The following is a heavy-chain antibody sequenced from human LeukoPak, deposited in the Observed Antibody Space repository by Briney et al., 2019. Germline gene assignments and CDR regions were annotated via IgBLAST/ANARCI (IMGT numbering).Heavy chain of an antibody. CDR2: ISGSGDIM. J-gene: IGHJ4*02. Sequence: GGSLRLSCAASGFTFSSYAMTWVRQVPGKGLEWVSSISGSGDIMYYADSVKGRFTISRDNSKNTLHVQMNSLRAEDTAVYYCAPSRGLDMIFNDWGQGTLVTVSS. V-gene: IGHV3-23*01. CDR1: GFTFSSYA. CDR3: APSRGLDMIFND. D-gene: IGHD2-2*03.